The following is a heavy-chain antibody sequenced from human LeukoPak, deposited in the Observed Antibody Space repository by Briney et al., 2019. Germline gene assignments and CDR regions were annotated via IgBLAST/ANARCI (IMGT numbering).Heavy chain of an antibody. Sequence: ASVKVSCKASGYTFTSYDINWVRQATGQGLEWMGWVNPNSGNTGYAQKFQGRVTMTRNTSISTAYMELSSLRSEDTAVYYCARGVWYFGSGSYYNGLFDYWGQGTLVTVSS. CDR3: ARGVWYFGSGSYYNGLFDY. CDR1: GYTFTSYD. V-gene: IGHV1-8*01. CDR2: VNPNSGNT. D-gene: IGHD3-10*01. J-gene: IGHJ4*02.